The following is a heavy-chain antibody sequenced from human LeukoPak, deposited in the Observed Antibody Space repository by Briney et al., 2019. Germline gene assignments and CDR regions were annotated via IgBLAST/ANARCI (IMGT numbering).Heavy chain of an antibody. CDR1: GYTFTSYD. V-gene: IGHV1-8*01. CDR2: MNPNSGNT. J-gene: IGHJ4*02. CDR3: ASSYSSGWFADY. Sequence: ASVNVSCKASGYTFTSYDINWVRQATGQGLEWMGWMNPNSGNTGYAQKFQGRVTMTRNTSISTAYMELSSLRSEDTAVYYCASSYSSGWFADYWGQGTLVTVSS. D-gene: IGHD6-19*01.